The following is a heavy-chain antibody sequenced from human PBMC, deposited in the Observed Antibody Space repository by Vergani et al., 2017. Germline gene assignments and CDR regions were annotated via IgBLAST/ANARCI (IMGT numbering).Heavy chain of an antibody. CDR1: GFTFSSYS. Sequence: EVQLVESGGGLVKPGGSLRLSCAASGFTFSSYSMNWVRQAPGKGLEWVSSISSSSSYIYYADSVKGRFTITRDNAKNSLYLQMNSLRAEDTAVYYCCQPYSSSWFAFDIWGQGTMVTVSS. D-gene: IGHD6-6*01. CDR2: ISSSSSYI. CDR3: CQPYSSSWFAFDI. J-gene: IGHJ3*02. V-gene: IGHV3-21*01.